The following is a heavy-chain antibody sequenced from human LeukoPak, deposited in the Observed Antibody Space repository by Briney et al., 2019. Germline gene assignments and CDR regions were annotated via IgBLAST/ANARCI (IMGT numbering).Heavy chain of an antibody. CDR3: ARGYSGSYSGWFDP. D-gene: IGHD1-26*01. V-gene: IGHV1-18*01. J-gene: IGHJ5*02. CDR2: ISAYNGNT. CDR1: GYTFTSYG. Sequence: GASGKASCTASGYTFTSYGISWVRQAPGQGLEWMGWISAYNGNTNYAQKLQGRVTMTTDTSTSTAYMELRSLRSDDTAVYYCARGYSGSYSGWFDPWGQGTLVTVSS.